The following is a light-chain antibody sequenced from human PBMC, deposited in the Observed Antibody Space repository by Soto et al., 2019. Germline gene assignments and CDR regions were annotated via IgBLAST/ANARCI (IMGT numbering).Light chain of an antibody. CDR2: EVS. Sequence: SVLTQPASVPGSPGQSITISCTGTSSDVGGYNYVSWYQQQSGKAPKLMIHEVSNRPSGVSNRFSGSKSGNTASLTISGLQAEDEADYYCSSYTSSRAYVFGIGTKV. J-gene: IGLJ1*01. CDR1: SSDVGGYNY. V-gene: IGLV2-14*01. CDR3: SSYTSSRAYV.